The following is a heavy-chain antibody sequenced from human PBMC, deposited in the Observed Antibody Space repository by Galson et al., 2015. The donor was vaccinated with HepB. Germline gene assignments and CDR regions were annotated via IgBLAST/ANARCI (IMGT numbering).Heavy chain of an antibody. CDR1: GGTFSSYA. V-gene: IGHV1-69*13. J-gene: IGHJ4*02. Sequence: SVKVSCKASGGTFSSYAISWVRQAPGQGLEWMGGIIPIFGTANYAQKFQGRVTITADESTSTAYMELSSLRSEDTAVYYCARGAWETGWSDYWGQGTLVTVSS. CDR3: ARGAWETGWSDY. D-gene: IGHD2-15*01. CDR2: IIPIFGTA.